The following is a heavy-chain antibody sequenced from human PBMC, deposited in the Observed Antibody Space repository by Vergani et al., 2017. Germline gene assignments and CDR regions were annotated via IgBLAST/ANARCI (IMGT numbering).Heavy chain of an antibody. J-gene: IGHJ6*02. CDR3: ARDGDYYDSSGYYYYYGMDV. CDR2: IYTSGST. D-gene: IGHD3-22*01. Sequence: QVQLQESGPGLVKPSQTLSLTCTVSGGSISSGSYYWSWIRQPAGKGLEWIGRIYTSGSTNYNPSLKSRVTISVDTSKNQFSLKLSSVTAADTAVYYCARDGDYYDSSGYYYYYGMDVWGQGTTVTVSS. CDR1: GGSISSGSYY. V-gene: IGHV4-61*02.